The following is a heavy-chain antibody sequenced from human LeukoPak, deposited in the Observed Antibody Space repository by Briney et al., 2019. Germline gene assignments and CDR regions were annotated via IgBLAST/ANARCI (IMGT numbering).Heavy chain of an antibody. J-gene: IGHJ4*02. CDR3: ASGSYYSRRFDY. V-gene: IGHV4-39*07. D-gene: IGHD1-26*01. CDR2: IYYSGST. Sequence: PSETLSLTCTVSGGSISSSSYYWGWIRQPPGKGLEWIGSIYYSGSTYYNPSLKSRVTISVDTSKNQFSLKLSSVTAADTAVYYCASGSYYSRRFDYWGQGTLVTVSS. CDR1: GGSISSSSYY.